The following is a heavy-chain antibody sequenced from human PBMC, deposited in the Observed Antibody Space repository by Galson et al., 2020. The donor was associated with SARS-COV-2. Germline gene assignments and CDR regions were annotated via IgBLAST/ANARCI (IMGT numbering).Heavy chain of an antibody. CDR3: AKEMRAVNCDNGMNA. J-gene: IGHJ6*02. Sequence: GESLNLSCAASGFPFDDYAMHLVRQAPGQGLEWVSLISWDGGSTYYPESVQGRFTISSDNSKNSLYLQMNSLGAEDTALYYCAKEMRAVNCDNGMNAGGWGTTVTVSS. CDR1: GFPFDDYA. CDR2: ISWDGGST. V-gene: IGHV3-43D*03. D-gene: IGHD1-20*01.